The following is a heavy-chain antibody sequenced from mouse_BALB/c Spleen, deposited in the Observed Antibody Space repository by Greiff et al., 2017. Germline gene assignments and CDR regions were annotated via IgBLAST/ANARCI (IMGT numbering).Heavy chain of an antibody. J-gene: IGHJ2*01. V-gene: IGHV1-7*01. CDR1: GYTFTSYW. CDR2: INPSTGYT. D-gene: IGHD1-1*01. Sequence: QVQLKQSGAELAKPGASVKMSCKASGYTFTSYWMHWVKQRPGQGLEWIGYINPSTGYTEYNQKFKDKATLTADKSSSTAYMQLSSLTSEDSAVYYCARGYGSSYGDYWGQGTTLTVSS. CDR3: ARGYGSSYGDY.